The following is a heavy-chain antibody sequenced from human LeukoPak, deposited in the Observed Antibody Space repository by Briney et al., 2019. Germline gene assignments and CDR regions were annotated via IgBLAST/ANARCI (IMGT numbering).Heavy chain of an antibody. CDR2: INPSGGST. CDR3: ARGCYDILTGYCFDY. Sequence: APVKVSCKASGYTFTSYYMHWVRQAPGQGLEWMGIINPSGGSTSYAQKFQGRVTMTRDTSTSTVYMELSSLRSEDTAVYYCARGCYDILTGYCFDYWGQGTLVTVSS. CDR1: GYTFTSYY. D-gene: IGHD3-9*01. V-gene: IGHV1-46*03. J-gene: IGHJ4*02.